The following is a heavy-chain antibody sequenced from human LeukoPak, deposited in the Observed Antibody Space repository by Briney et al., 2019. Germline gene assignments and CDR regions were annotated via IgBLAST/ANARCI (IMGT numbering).Heavy chain of an antibody. D-gene: IGHD2-2*01. CDR2: ISRSGSTI. CDR1: GFTFSDYY. CDR3: ARDIGTSYNWFDP. V-gene: IGHV3-11*01. J-gene: IGHJ5*02. Sequence: PGGSLRLSCAASGFTFSDYYMSWIRQAPGKGLEWVSYISRSGSTIYYADSVKGRFTISRDNAKNSLYLQMNSLRAEDTAVYYCARDIGTSYNWFDPWGQGTLVTVSS.